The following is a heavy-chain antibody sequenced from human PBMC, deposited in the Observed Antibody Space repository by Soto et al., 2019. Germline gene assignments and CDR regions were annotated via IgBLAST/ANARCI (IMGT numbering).Heavy chain of an antibody. D-gene: IGHD3-10*01. CDR3: ARDPGVAPPAPRNAHYDYYLGL. CDR2: ISAYNGNT. Sequence: QDQLVQSGVEVKKPGASVKVSCKASGYSFTNYGITWVRQAPGQGVEWLGWISAYNGNTNYAQKFQGRVTMTTDASTSTAYWELRSLRSDDTAAYYCARDPGVAPPAPRNAHYDYYLGLWGKGTRVTVSS. CDR1: GYSFTNYG. J-gene: IGHJ6*03. V-gene: IGHV1-18*01.